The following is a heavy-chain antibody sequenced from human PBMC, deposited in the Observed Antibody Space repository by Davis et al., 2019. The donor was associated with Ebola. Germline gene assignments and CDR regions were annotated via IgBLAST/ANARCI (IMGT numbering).Heavy chain of an antibody. Sequence: PSETLSLTCTVSGGSISGYYWSWIRQPAGKGLEFIGRIYPSGSTNYKPSLKGRVTMSIDTSNNQFSLKVNSVTAADTAIYYCARGVWLGDNWFDPWGQGIPVTVSS. D-gene: IGHD6-19*01. CDR2: IYPSGST. J-gene: IGHJ5*02. CDR1: GGSISGYY. V-gene: IGHV4-4*07. CDR3: ARGVWLGDNWFDP.